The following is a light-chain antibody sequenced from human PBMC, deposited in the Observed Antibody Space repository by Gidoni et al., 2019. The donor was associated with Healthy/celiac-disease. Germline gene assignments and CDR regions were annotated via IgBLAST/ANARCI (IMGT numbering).Light chain of an antibody. J-gene: IGKJ1*01. CDR3: QQSRA. CDR2: AAS. Sequence: DIQLTQSPSFLSASVGDRVTITCRASQGISSYLAWYQQKPGKAPKLLIYAASALQSGVPSRFSGSGSGTEFTLTISSLQPEDFATYYCQQSRAFGQGTKVEIK. CDR1: QGISSY. V-gene: IGKV1-9*01.